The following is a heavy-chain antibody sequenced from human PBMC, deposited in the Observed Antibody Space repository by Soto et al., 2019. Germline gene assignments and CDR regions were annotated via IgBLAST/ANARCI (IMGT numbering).Heavy chain of an antibody. CDR1: GFTFGSYA. CDR2: ISLDGVNK. J-gene: IGHJ4*02. D-gene: IGHD1-26*01. CDR3: ARLIVLGRVPSGHRVFGC. Sequence: GGSLRLSCVASGFTFGSYAMHWVRQAPGKGLEWVAVISLDGVNKYYAESVKGRFTIYRDNSKNTLFLQMDSLRTEDTAVYYCARLIVLGRVPSGHRVFGCWGQGALVTVSS. V-gene: IGHV3-30-3*01.